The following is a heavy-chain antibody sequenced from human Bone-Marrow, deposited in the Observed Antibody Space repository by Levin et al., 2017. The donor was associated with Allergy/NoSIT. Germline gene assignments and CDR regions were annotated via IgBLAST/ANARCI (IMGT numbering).Heavy chain of an antibody. Sequence: SCAASGFTFYTYTMRWVRQAPGKGLEWLSSISSSRTYIFYADSVQGRFTIPRDDAADSLYLQMNSLRVEDSAVYYCAKRMDGSSDYDLRHWGQGTLVTVSS. D-gene: IGHD5-12*01. V-gene: IGHV3-21*01. J-gene: IGHJ1*01. CDR2: ISSSRTYI. CDR1: GFTFYTYT. CDR3: AKRMDGSSDYDLRH.